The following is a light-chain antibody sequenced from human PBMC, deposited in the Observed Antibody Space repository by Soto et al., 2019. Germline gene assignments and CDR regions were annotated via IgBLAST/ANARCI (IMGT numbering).Light chain of an antibody. CDR3: QQYAYWWA. Sequence: EIVMTQSPATLSVSPGERATLSFRASQNIENHLAWYQQTPGQAPRLLIHGASTRATGIPTRFSGSGSGTEFTLTISSLQSEDFAVYYCQQYAYWWAFGQGTKVHIK. J-gene: IGKJ1*01. CDR2: GAS. V-gene: IGKV3-15*01. CDR1: QNIENH.